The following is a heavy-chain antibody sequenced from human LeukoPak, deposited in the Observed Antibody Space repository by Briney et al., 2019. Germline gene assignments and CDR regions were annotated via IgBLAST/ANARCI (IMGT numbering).Heavy chain of an antibody. J-gene: IGHJ4*02. CDR2: ISYDGSNK. Sequence: PGRSLRLSCAASGFTFSSYAMHWVRQAPGKGLEWVAVISYDGSNKYYADSVKGRFTISGDNSQNTLYLQMNSLRAEDTAVYYCARDAEEVGDTNPDYWGQGTLVTVSS. D-gene: IGHD1-26*01. CDR1: GFTFSSYA. CDR3: ARDAEEVGDTNPDY. V-gene: IGHV3-30*04.